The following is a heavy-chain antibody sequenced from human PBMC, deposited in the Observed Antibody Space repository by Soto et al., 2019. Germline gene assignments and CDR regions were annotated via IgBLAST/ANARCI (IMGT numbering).Heavy chain of an antibody. CDR2: IIPILGIA. D-gene: IGHD2-2*01. CDR3: ARDGGGVVVPAADWYFDL. Sequence: QVQLVQSGAEVKKPGSSVKVSCKASGGTFSSYTISWVRQAPGQGLEWMGRIIPILGIANYAQKFQGRVTMTADKSTSTAYSGLSSVGAEDAAVYYCARDGGGVVVPAADWYFDLWGRGTLVTVSS. CDR1: GGTFSSYT. J-gene: IGHJ2*01. V-gene: IGHV1-69*08.